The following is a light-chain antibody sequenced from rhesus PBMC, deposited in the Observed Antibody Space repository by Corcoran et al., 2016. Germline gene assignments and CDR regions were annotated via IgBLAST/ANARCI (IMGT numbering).Light chain of an antibody. Sequence: DIQMTQSPSSLSASVGDRVTISCRASQGISSWLAWYQQKPGKAPMLLIYKATSLQSGVPSRFSGMGSRTDFTFTISSLQPEDFATYYCQQYNSAPWTFGQGTKVEIK. CDR3: QQYNSAPWT. J-gene: IGKJ1*01. CDR1: QGISSW. V-gene: IGKV1-21*01. CDR2: KAT.